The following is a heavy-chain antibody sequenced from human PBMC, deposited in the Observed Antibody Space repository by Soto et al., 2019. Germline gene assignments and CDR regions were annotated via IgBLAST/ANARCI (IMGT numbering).Heavy chain of an antibody. D-gene: IGHD3-10*01. Sequence: SETLSLTCTVSGGSISSYYWSWIRQPPGKGLEWIGYIYYSGSTNCNPSLKSRVTISVDTSKNQFSLKLSSVTAADTAVYYCAREDMVRGVLAYWGQGTLVTVS. CDR3: AREDMVRGVLAY. CDR2: IYYSGST. CDR1: GGSISSYY. V-gene: IGHV4-59*01. J-gene: IGHJ4*02.